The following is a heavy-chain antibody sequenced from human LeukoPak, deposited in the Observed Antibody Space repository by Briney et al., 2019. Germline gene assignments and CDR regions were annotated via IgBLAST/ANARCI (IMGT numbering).Heavy chain of an antibody. CDR3: ARGQGSYGYYYYYYMDV. V-gene: IGHV4-4*07. J-gene: IGHJ6*03. CDR2: IYTSGST. CDR1: GGSISSYY. Sequence: SSETLSLTCTVSGGSISSYYWSWIRQPAGKGLEWIGRIYTSGSTNYNPSLKSRVTMSVDTSKNQFSLKLSSVTAADTAVYYCARGQGSYGYYYYYYMDVWGKGTTVTVSS. D-gene: IGHD5-18*01.